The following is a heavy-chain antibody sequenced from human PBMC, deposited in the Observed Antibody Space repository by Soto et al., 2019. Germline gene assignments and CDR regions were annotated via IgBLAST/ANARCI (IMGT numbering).Heavy chain of an antibody. CDR1: GGSFSGYY. J-gene: IGHJ4*02. CDR2: INHSGST. Sequence: TSETLSLTCAVYGGSFSGYYWSWIRQPPGKGLEWIGEINHSGSTNYNPSLKSRVTISVDTSKNQFSLKLSSVTAADTAVYYCARQRQGDYWGQGTLVTVSS. CDR3: ARQRQGDY. V-gene: IGHV4-34*01.